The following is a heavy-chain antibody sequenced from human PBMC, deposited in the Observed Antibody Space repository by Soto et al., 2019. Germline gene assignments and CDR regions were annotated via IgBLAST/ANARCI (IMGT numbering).Heavy chain of an antibody. Sequence: GGSLRLSCAASGFTFSSYAMHWVRQAPGKGLEWVAVISYDGSNKYYADSVKGRFTISRDNSKNTLYLQMNSLRAEDTAVYYCARDKVLAPMVRGVIIDYFVYYYYGMDVWGQGTTVTVSS. D-gene: IGHD3-10*01. CDR2: ISYDGSNK. CDR1: GFTFSSYA. CDR3: ARDKVLAPMVRGVIIDYFVYYYYGMDV. J-gene: IGHJ6*02. V-gene: IGHV3-30-3*01.